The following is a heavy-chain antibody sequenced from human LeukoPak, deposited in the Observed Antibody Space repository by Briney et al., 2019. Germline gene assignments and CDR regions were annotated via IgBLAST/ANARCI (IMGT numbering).Heavy chain of an antibody. CDR2: IFSNGDT. CDR1: EFTVSRNY. CDR3: TRDQMNY. V-gene: IGHV3-53*01. J-gene: IGHJ4*02. D-gene: IGHD5-24*01. Sequence: GGPLRLSCTASEFTVSRNYMLWVRQAPGKGLEWVSLIFSNGDTHYADSVKGRFTTSRDTSKNTVSLQMNSLRVEDTAMYYCTRDQMNYWGQGTLVTVSS.